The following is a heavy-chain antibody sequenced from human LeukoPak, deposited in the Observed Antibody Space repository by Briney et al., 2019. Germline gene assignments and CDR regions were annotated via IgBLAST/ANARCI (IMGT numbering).Heavy chain of an antibody. Sequence: PSETLSLTCTVSGYSINSGYYWGWIRQPPGKGLEWIGSIYHIGSTYYNPSLNSRVTISVDTSKNQFSLKLYSVTAADTAVYYCARAGWWGTIYFFDYWGQGTLVTVSS. V-gene: IGHV4-38-2*02. D-gene: IGHD1-1*01. CDR2: IYHIGST. J-gene: IGHJ4*02. CDR3: ARAGWWGTIYFFDY. CDR1: GYSINSGYY.